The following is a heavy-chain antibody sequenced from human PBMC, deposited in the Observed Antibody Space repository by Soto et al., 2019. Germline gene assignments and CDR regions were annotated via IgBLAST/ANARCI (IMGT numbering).Heavy chain of an antibody. CDR1: GGSISSSSYY. V-gene: IGHV4-39*01. CDR2: IYYSGST. Sequence: QLQLQESGPGLVKPSETLSLTCTVSGGSISSSSYYWGWIRQPPGKGLEWIGSIYYSGSTYYKPSLKCRVPISVDTSKTPFSLKLSSVTAADTAVDYCARRRSSSWITHPTPFDYWGQGTLVTVSS. CDR3: ARRRSSSWITHPTPFDY. D-gene: IGHD6-13*01. J-gene: IGHJ4*02.